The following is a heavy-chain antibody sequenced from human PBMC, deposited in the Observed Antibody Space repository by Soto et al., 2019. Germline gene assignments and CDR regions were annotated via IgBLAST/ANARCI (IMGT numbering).Heavy chain of an antibody. CDR2: ISEGGGTI. D-gene: IGHD4-17*01. V-gene: IGHV3-48*03. CDR3: ARNKGDYEVY. CDR1: GSTFSSYE. J-gene: IGHJ4*02. Sequence: EVQLMESGGDLVQPGGSLRLSCVASGSTFSSYEMNWVRQAPGKGLEWVSYISEGGGTIHYADSVKGRFTISRDNAKNSLYLQMNSLRAEDTATYYCARNKGDYEVYWGQGTLVTVSS.